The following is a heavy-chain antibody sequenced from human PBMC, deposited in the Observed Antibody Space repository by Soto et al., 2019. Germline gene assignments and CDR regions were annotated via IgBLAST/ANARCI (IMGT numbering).Heavy chain of an antibody. CDR3: ARGRWELPLDY. Sequence: QVQLVESGGGVVQPGRSLRLSRAASGFTFSSYGMHWVRQAPGKGLEWVAVIWYDGSNKYYADSVKGRFTISRDNSKNTLYLQMNSLRAEDTAVYYCARGRWELPLDYWGQGTLVTVSS. J-gene: IGHJ4*02. D-gene: IGHD1-26*01. CDR2: IWYDGSNK. V-gene: IGHV3-33*01. CDR1: GFTFSSYG.